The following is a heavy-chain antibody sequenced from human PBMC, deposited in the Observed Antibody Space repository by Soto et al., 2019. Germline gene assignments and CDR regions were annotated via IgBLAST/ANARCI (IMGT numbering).Heavy chain of an antibody. Sequence: PSVKVSCKASGGTFSSYAISWVRQAPGQGLEWMGGIIPIFGTANYAQKFQGRVTITADKSTSTAYMELSSLRSEDTAVYYCARDSPQYYYDSSGYPFDPWGQGTLVTVSS. D-gene: IGHD3-22*01. J-gene: IGHJ5*02. V-gene: IGHV1-69*06. CDR3: ARDSPQYYYDSSGYPFDP. CDR2: IIPIFGTA. CDR1: GGTFSSYA.